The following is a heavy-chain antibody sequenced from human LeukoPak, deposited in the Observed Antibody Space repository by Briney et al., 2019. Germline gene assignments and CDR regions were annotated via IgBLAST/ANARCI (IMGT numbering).Heavy chain of an antibody. V-gene: IGHV1-69*13. CDR1: GYTFTGNY. D-gene: IGHD3-22*01. CDR2: IIPIFGTA. Sequence: SVKVSCKASGYTFTGNYMHWVRQAPGQGLEWMGGIIPIFGTANYAQKFQGRVTITADESTSTAYMELSSLRSEDTAVYYCASWYYYDSSGYYFDYWGQGTLVTVSS. CDR3: ASWYYYDSSGYYFDY. J-gene: IGHJ4*02.